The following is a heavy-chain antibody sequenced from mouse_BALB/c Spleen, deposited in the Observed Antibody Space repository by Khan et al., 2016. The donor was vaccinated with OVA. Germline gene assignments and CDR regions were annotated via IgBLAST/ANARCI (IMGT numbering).Heavy chain of an antibody. CDR2: INPAHDDT. Sequence: EVQLQESGPELVKPGASVKMSCKASGYTFTDYYMKWMKQSHGKSLEWIGDINPAHDDTFYNQKFKGKATLTVDKSSSIAYMQLNSLTSEDSAVFYCARGLFDVWGAGTTVTVSS. V-gene: IGHV1-19*01. CDR3: ARGLFDV. CDR1: GYTFTDYY. J-gene: IGHJ1*01.